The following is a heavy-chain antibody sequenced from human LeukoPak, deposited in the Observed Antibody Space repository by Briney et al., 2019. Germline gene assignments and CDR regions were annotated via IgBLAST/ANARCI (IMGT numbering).Heavy chain of an antibody. Sequence: EPSETLSLTCTVSGGSISSSSYYWGWIRQPPGKGPEWIGSIYDSGSTYSNPSLKSRVTISVDTSKTQFSLNLSSVTAADTAVFYCASTYYDILTPSYYLDYWGQGTLVTVSS. CDR1: GGSISSSSYY. V-gene: IGHV4-39*01. J-gene: IGHJ4*02. D-gene: IGHD3-9*01. CDR2: IYDSGST. CDR3: ASTYYDILTPSYYLDY.